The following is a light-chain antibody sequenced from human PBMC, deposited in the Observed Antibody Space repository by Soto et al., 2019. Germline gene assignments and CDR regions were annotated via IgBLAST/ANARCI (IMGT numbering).Light chain of an antibody. Sequence: DIKMTQSPSTLSTSVGDRVTVTCRASQRISSSLAWYQQKPGKAPRLLIYKASTLESGVPSRFSGSGSGTEFTLSISSLQPDDSATYFCQQYLSYPPTFGQGTKVEIK. V-gene: IGKV1-5*03. CDR3: QQYLSYPPT. CDR2: KAS. CDR1: QRISSS. J-gene: IGKJ1*01.